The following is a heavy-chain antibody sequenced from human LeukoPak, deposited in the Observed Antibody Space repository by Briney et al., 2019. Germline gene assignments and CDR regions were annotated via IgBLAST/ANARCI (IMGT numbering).Heavy chain of an antibody. CDR3: ARDSHDNWNDYFDY. CDR1: GGSISSSSYY. CDR2: IYYSGST. J-gene: IGHJ4*02. D-gene: IGHD1-20*01. Sequence: SETLSLTCTVSGGSISSSSYYWGWIRQPPGKGLEWIGSIYYSGSTYYNPSLKSRVTISVDTSKNQFSLKLSSVTAADTAVYYCARDSHDNWNDYFDYWGQGTLVTVSS. V-gene: IGHV4-39*07.